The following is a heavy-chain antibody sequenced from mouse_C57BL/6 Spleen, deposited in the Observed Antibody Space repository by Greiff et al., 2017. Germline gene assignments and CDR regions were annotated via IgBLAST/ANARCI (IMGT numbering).Heavy chain of an antibody. V-gene: IGHV1-54*01. CDR1: GYAFTNYL. D-gene: IGHD1-1*01. Sequence: QVQLQQSGAELVRPRTSVKVSCKASGYAFTNYLIEWVKQRPGQGLEWIGVINPGSGGTNYNEKFKGKATLTADKSSSTAYMQLSSLTSEDSAVYFCARSYGSGYGAYWGQGTLVTVSA. CDR3: ARSYGSGYGAY. CDR2: INPGSGGT. J-gene: IGHJ3*01.